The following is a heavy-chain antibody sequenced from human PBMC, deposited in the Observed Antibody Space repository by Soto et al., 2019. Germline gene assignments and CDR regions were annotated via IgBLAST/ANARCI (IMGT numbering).Heavy chain of an antibody. CDR1: GFTFSSYG. J-gene: IGHJ6*02. D-gene: IGHD2-8*01. CDR3: AKDREVYSGPLPGYYYCGMDV. V-gene: IGHV3-30*18. Sequence: VQPVESGGGLVQPGGSLRLSCGASGFTFSSYGMHWVRQAPGKGLEWVAVISYDGSNKYYADSVKGRFTISRDNSKNTLYLQMNSLRAEDTAVYYCAKDREVYSGPLPGYYYCGMDVWGQGTTVTVSS. CDR2: ISYDGSNK.